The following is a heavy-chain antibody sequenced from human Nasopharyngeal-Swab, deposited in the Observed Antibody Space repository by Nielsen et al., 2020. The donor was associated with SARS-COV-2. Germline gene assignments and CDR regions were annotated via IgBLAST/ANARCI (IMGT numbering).Heavy chain of an antibody. J-gene: IGHJ3*02. D-gene: IGHD3-22*01. CDR3: AKGSGYYYDSSGRPGAFDI. Sequence: WIRQPPGKGLEWVSAISGSGGSTYYADSVKGRFTISRDNSKNTLYLQMNSLRAEDTAVYYCAKGSGYYYDSSGRPGAFDIWGQRTMVTVSS. CDR2: ISGSGGST. V-gene: IGHV3-23*01.